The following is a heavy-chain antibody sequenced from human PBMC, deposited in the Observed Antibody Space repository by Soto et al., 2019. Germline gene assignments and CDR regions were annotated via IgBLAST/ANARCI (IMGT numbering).Heavy chain of an antibody. D-gene: IGHD3-22*01. CDR2: ISYDGSNK. J-gene: IGHJ4*02. CDR1: GFTFSSYG. CDR3: AKDSRPLYDSSGYNPFDY. Sequence: GGSLRLSCAASGFTFSSYGMHWVRQAPGKGLEWVAVISYDGSNKYYADPVKGRFTISRDNSKNTLYLQMNSLRAEDTAVYYCAKDSRPLYDSSGYNPFDYWGQGTLVTVSS. V-gene: IGHV3-30*18.